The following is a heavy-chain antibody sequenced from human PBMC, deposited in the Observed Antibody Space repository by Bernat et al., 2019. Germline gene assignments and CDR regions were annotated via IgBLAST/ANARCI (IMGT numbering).Heavy chain of an antibody. CDR1: GFTFSSYV. J-gene: IGHJ2*01. D-gene: IGHD6-19*01. Sequence: QVQLVESGGGVVQPGRSLRLSCAASGFTFSSYVMHWVRQAPGKGLEWVAVISYDGSNKYYADSVKGRFTISRDNSKNTLYLQMNSLRAEDTAVYYCARDGQWVVYWYFDLWGRGTLVTVSS. CDR2: ISYDGSNK. V-gene: IGHV3-30*01. CDR3: ARDGQWVVYWYFDL.